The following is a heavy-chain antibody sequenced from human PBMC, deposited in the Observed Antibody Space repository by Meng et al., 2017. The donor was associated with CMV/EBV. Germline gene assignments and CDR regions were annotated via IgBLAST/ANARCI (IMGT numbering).Heavy chain of an antibody. Sequence: LSLTCAASGFTFSSYSMNWVRQAPGKGLEWVSSISSSSSYIYYADSVKGRFTISRDNAKNSLYLQMNSLRAEDTAVYYCARDLKCSSISCYYGMDVWGQGTTVTVSS. D-gene: IGHD2-2*01. CDR2: ISSSSSYI. CDR1: GFTFSSYS. CDR3: ARDLKCSSISCYYGMDV. V-gene: IGHV3-21*01. J-gene: IGHJ6*02.